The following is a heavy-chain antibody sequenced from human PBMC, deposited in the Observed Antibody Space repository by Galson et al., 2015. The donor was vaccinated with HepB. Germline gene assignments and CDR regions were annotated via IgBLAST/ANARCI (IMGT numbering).Heavy chain of an antibody. Sequence: SLRLSCAGSGFYFSAFGMHWVRQAPGKGLEWLAVMSYDGSNRYYAESVKGRFTIFRDNSENTLYLQMDSLRPEDTAVYYCAKDSTDYTSGWSIAYIDYWGQGTLVTVSS. V-gene: IGHV3-30*18. CDR1: GFYFSAFG. CDR2: MSYDGSNR. D-gene: IGHD6-19*01. J-gene: IGHJ4*02. CDR3: AKDSTDYTSGWSIAYIDY.